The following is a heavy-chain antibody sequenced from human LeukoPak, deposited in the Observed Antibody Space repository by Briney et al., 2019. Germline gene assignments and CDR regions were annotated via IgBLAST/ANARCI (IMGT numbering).Heavy chain of an antibody. V-gene: IGHV1-69*13. CDR1: GGTFSSYA. J-gene: IGHJ5*02. Sequence: SVKVSCKASGGTFSSYAISWVRQAPGQGLEWMGGIIPIFGTANYAQKFQGRVTITADESTSTAYIELSSLRSEDTAVYYCALELGYCSGGSCFNWFDPWGQGTLVTVSS. D-gene: IGHD2-15*01. CDR3: ALELGYCSGGSCFNWFDP. CDR2: IIPIFGTA.